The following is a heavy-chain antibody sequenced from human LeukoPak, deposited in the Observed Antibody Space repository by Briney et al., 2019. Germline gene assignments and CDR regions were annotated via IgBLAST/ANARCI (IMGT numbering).Heavy chain of an antibody. J-gene: IGHJ4*02. CDR1: GFTFSSYG. Sequence: GGSLRLSCAASGFTFSSYGMHWVRQAPGKGLEWVAVIWCDGSNKYYADSVKGRFTISRDNSKNTLYLQMNSLRAEDTAVYYCARDPSLLWFGESHYYFDYWGQGTLVTVSS. CDR2: IWCDGSNK. V-gene: IGHV3-33*01. CDR3: ARDPSLLWFGESHYYFDY. D-gene: IGHD3-10*01.